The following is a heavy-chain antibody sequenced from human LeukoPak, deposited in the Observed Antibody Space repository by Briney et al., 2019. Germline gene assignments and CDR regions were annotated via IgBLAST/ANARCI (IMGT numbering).Heavy chain of an antibody. Sequence: SGTLSLTCAVSGGSISSTNWWSWVRQPPGKGLEWIGEISHSGSTNYNPSLKSRVTISVDKSKNQFSLKLSSVTAADTAVYYCARVAYSSGWYCDHWGQGTLVTVSS. V-gene: IGHV4-4*02. J-gene: IGHJ4*02. CDR2: ISHSGST. CDR1: GGSISSTNW. CDR3: ARVAYSSGWYCDH. D-gene: IGHD6-19*01.